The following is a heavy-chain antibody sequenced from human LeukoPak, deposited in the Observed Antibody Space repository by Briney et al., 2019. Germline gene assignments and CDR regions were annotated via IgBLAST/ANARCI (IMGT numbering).Heavy chain of an antibody. D-gene: IGHD6-6*01. CDR3: ARLLAARNEYYFDY. V-gene: IGHV5-51*01. J-gene: IGHJ4*02. CDR1: GYSFTSYW. Sequence: GESLKISCKSSGYSFTSYWIGWVRQMPGKGLEWMGIIYPGDSDTRYSPSFQGQVTISADKSISTAYLQWSSLKASDTAMCYCARLLAARNEYYFDYWGQGTLVTVSS. CDR2: IYPGDSDT.